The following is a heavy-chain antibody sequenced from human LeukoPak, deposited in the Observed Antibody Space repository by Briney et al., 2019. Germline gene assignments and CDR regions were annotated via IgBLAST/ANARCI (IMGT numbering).Heavy chain of an antibody. Sequence: ASVKVSCQAFGYTFSRNYMHWVRQAPGQRAEWMGVISPSGGSTTYAQKFQCRVTLTRDMSTSTDYLELSSLRSEDTAVYYCARDNSVRDEAWWFNPWGQGTLVTVSS. V-gene: IGHV1-46*01. CDR2: ISPSGGST. D-gene: IGHD5-24*01. J-gene: IGHJ5*02. CDR3: ARDNSVRDEAWWFNP. CDR1: GYTFSRNY.